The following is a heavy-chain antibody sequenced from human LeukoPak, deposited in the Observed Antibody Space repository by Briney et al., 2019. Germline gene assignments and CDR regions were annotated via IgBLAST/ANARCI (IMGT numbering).Heavy chain of an antibody. Sequence: GRSLRLSCATSGFTFSSYGMHWVRQAPGKGLEWVAVISYDGSNKYYANSVKGRFTISRDNSKNTLYLQMNSLGAEDTAVYYCAKDRWFGEFPDAFDIWGQGTMVTVSS. V-gene: IGHV3-30*18. CDR2: ISYDGSNK. D-gene: IGHD3-10*01. J-gene: IGHJ3*02. CDR3: AKDRWFGEFPDAFDI. CDR1: GFTFSSYG.